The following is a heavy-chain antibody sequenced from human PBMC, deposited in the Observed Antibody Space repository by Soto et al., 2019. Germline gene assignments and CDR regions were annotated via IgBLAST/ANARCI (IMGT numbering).Heavy chain of an antibody. CDR3: ARGYYDANGQSNTFDI. V-gene: IGHV4-59*01. Sequence: SETLSLTCTVSGVSIRSSYWSWIRQSPEKGLEWIGYVSYPGTTNSNPSLKSRVTISIDTSKNQFSLKLNSVTAADSAVYYCARGYYDANGQSNTFDIWGQGAMVTVSS. J-gene: IGHJ3*02. CDR2: VSYPGTT. CDR1: GVSIRSSY. D-gene: IGHD3-22*01.